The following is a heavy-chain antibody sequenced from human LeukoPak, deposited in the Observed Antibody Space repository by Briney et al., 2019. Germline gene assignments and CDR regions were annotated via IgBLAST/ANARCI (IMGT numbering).Heavy chain of an antibody. CDR1: GGSISSGDYY. CDR3: ARVGDFWSGYYIDY. V-gene: IGHV4-30-4*08. J-gene: IGHJ4*02. Sequence: SQTLSLTCTVSGGSISSGDYYWSWIRQPPGKGLEWIGYIYYSGSTYYNPSLKSRVTISVDTSKNQFSLRLSSVTAADTAVYYCARVGDFWSGYYIDYWGQGTLVTVSS. CDR2: IYYSGST. D-gene: IGHD3-3*01.